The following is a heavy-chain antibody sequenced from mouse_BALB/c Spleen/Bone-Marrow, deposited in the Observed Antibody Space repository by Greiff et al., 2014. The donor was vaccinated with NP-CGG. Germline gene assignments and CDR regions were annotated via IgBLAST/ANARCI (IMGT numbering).Heavy chain of an antibody. CDR3: ARFPMDY. V-gene: IGHV7-3*02. CDR2: IRNKAYGYTT. J-gene: IGHJ4*01. Sequence: DVKLVESGGGLVQPGGSLRLSCTTSGFTFTDYYMSWVRQPPGKALEWLAFIRNKAYGYTTEYSASVSGRFTISRDNSQSILYLQMNTLRAEDSATYYCARFPMDYWGQGTSVTVSS. CDR1: GFTFTDYY.